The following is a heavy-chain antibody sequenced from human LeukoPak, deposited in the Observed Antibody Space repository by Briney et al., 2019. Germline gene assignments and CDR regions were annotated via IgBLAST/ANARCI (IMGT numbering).Heavy chain of an antibody. CDR2: IGGSSSSI. CDR3: TREHSEAFDI. J-gene: IGHJ3*02. Sequence: KPGGSLRLSCTASGFTFSSYSMNWVRQAPGKGLEWVSSIGGSSSSIYYADSVKGRFTISRGNAKNSLYLQMSSLRAEDTAVYYCTREHSEAFDIWGQGTMATVSS. D-gene: IGHD2-15*01. CDR1: GFTFSSYS. V-gene: IGHV3-21*01.